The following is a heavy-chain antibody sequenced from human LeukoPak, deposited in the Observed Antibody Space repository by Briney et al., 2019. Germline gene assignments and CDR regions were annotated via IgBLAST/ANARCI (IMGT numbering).Heavy chain of an antibody. Sequence: SETLSLTCTVSGGSISSYYWSWIRQPPGKGLEWIGYIYYSGSTNYNPSLKSRVTISVDTSKNQFSLKLSSVPAADTAVYYCARDRGLIVGATDPFDIWGQGTMVTVSS. CDR1: GGSISSYY. D-gene: IGHD1-26*01. J-gene: IGHJ3*02. V-gene: IGHV4-59*01. CDR3: ARDRGLIVGATDPFDI. CDR2: IYYSGST.